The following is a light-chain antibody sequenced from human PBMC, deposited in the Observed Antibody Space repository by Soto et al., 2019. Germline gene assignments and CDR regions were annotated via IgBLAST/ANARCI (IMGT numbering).Light chain of an antibody. CDR3: SSYTSSSTVI. CDR1: SSDVGGYNY. V-gene: IGLV2-14*03. Sequence: QSVLTQPASVSGSPGQSITISCTGTSSDVGGYNYVSWYQQYPGEAPKLIIYDVTNRPSGVSNRFSGSKSGNTASLTISGLQAEDEADYYCSSYTSSSTVIFGGGTKLTVL. J-gene: IGLJ2*01. CDR2: DVT.